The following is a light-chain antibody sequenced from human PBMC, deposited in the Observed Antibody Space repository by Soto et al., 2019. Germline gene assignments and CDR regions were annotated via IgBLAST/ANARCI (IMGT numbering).Light chain of an antibody. V-gene: IGKV3-20*01. CDR2: AS. Sequence: EIVLTQSPGTLSLSPGERATLSCRASQSVSDMYLAWYQQKPGQAPRLLIYASTSATAILDWFSGSGSGTDFTLTSSRLEPEDFAEYYCQHYGTSPMFDPGTKVEIK. J-gene: IGKJ3*01. CDR3: QHYGTSPM. CDR1: QSVSDMY.